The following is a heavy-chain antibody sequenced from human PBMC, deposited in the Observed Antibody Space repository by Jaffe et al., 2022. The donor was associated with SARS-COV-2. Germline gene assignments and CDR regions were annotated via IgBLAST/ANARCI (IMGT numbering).Heavy chain of an antibody. D-gene: IGHD1-26*01. J-gene: IGHJ4*02. CDR1: GFTFSSYA. Sequence: QVQLVESGGGVVQPGRSLRLSCAASGFTFSSYAMHWVRQAPGKGLEWVAVISYDGSNKYYADSVKGRFTISRDNSKNTLYLQMNSLRAEDTAVYYCARDWSGSSHYGFDYWGQGTLVTVSS. CDR3: ARDWSGSSHYGFDY. V-gene: IGHV3-30-3*01. CDR2: ISYDGSNK.